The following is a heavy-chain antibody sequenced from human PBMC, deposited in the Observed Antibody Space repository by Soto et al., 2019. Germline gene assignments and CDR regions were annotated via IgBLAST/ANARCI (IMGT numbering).Heavy chain of an antibody. D-gene: IGHD2-15*01. V-gene: IGHV2-26*01. J-gene: IGHJ2*01. CDR3: ARLLRVNWVADPCWYFDL. Sequence: QVTLKASGPVLVKPTETLTLTCAVSGFSLSNAGVGVSWIRQPTGKALEWLAHIFSNDEKPYNTSLKNRLTIPKDTSKSQVVLTLTTVEAADTVIYFCARLLRVNWVADPCWYFDLWGRCTPVTVSS. CDR2: IFSNDEK. CDR1: GFSLSNAGVG.